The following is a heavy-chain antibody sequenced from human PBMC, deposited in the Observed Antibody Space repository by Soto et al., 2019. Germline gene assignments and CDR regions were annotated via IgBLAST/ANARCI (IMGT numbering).Heavy chain of an antibody. CDR1: GDTFNFYS. V-gene: IGHV1-69*02. D-gene: IGHD3-10*01. CDR2: VNPILIMS. Sequence: QVQLVQSGAEVKRPGSSVKVSCKASGDTFNFYSINWVRQAPGVGLEWVGRVNPILIMSNYAQRFQGRVTMTADKSTSTAYMELRSMRSEDTAIYYCASSYGSGYRAFDYWGQGALVTVSS. CDR3: ASSYGSGYRAFDY. J-gene: IGHJ4*02.